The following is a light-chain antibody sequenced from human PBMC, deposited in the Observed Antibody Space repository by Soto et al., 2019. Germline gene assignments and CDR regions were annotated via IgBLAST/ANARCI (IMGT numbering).Light chain of an antibody. CDR2: GAS. J-gene: IGKJ5*01. Sequence: EIVMTQSPATLSVSPGESAILSCRASQSISSNLAWYQQKPGQAPRHLIYGASTRATGIPARFSGSGSGTEFTLTISSVQSEDFAVYYCQQYNIWPPITFGQGTRLEIK. CDR3: QQYNIWPPIT. V-gene: IGKV3D-15*01. CDR1: QSISSN.